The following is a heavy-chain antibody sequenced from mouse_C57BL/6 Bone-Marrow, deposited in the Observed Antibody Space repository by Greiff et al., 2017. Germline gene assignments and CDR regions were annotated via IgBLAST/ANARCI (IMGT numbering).Heavy chain of an antibody. J-gene: IGHJ2*01. D-gene: IGHD2-1*01. CDR1: GFTFSDYG. CDR2: ISSGSSTI. CDR3: ARHGNYYFDY. V-gene: IGHV5-17*01. Sequence: DVKLVESGGGLVKPGGSLKLSCAASGFTFSDYGMHWVRQAPEKGLEWVAYISSGSSTIYYADTVKGRFTISRDNAKNTLFLQMTSLRSEDTAMYYCARHGNYYFDYWGQGTTLTVSS.